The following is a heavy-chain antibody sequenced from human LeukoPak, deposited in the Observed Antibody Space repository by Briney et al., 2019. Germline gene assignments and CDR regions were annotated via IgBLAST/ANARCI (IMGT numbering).Heavy chain of an antibody. Sequence: GGSLRLSCAASGFTFDDYGMSWVRQAPGKGLEWVSGINWNGGTTGYADSVRGRFTISRDNAKNSLYLQMNSLRAEDTALYYCARDPGAAALVWFDYWGQGTLVTVSS. CDR3: ARDPGAAALVWFDY. V-gene: IGHV3-20*04. D-gene: IGHD6-13*01. J-gene: IGHJ4*02. CDR2: INWNGGTT. CDR1: GFTFDDYG.